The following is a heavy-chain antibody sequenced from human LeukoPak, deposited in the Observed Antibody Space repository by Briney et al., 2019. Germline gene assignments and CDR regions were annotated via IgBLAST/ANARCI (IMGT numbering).Heavy chain of an antibody. CDR3: ARDSRGYSYALGPGLDY. D-gene: IGHD5-18*01. J-gene: IGHJ4*02. CDR1: GFTFSDYY. CDR2: ISSSGSTI. Sequence: KAGGSLRLSCAASGFTFSDYYMSWIRQAPGKGLEWVSYISSSGSTIYYADSVKGRFTISRDNAKNSLYLQMNSLRAEDTAVYYCARDSRGYSYALGPGLDYWGQGTLVTVSS. V-gene: IGHV3-11*01.